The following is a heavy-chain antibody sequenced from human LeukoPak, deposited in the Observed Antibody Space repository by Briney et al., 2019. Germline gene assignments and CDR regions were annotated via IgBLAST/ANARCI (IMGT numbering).Heavy chain of an antibody. Sequence: SVNVSCKASGDNFNKYAVNWVRQAPGQGLQWMGRIIPALDRANYAHNFQGRLTITADKSTKTAYMELSSLQSEDTGLYFCARRTDAVDDAFDIWGQGTMLIVSS. CDR3: ARRTDAVDDAFDI. CDR1: GDNFNKYA. CDR2: IIPALDRA. J-gene: IGHJ3*02. D-gene: IGHD3/OR15-3a*01. V-gene: IGHV1-69*04.